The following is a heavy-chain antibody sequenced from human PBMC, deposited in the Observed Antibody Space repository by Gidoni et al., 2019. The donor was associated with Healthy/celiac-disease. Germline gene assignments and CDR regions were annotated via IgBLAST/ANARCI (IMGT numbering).Heavy chain of an antibody. CDR3: AREGPHYGLFDY. J-gene: IGHJ4*02. CDR1: GFTFRSYW. D-gene: IGHD3-10*01. V-gene: IGHV3-7*03. CDR2: IKQDGSEK. Sequence: EVQLVESGGGLVQPGGSLRLSCAASGFTFRSYWMSWVRQAPGKGLEWVANIKQDGSEKYYVDSVKGRFTISRDNAKNSLYLQMNSLRAEDTAVYYCAREGPHYGLFDYWGQGTLVTVSS.